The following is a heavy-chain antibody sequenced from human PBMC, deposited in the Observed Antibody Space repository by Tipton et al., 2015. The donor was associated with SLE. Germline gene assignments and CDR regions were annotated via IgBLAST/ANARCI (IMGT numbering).Heavy chain of an antibody. V-gene: IGHV4-39*07. D-gene: IGHD6-13*01. Sequence: TLSLTCTVSGGSISSSSYYWGWIRQPPGKGLEWIGSIYYSGSTYYNSSLKSRVTISVDTSKNQFSLKLSSVTAADTAVYYCARVPVDGYSSSWYANYYYYYYMDVWGKVTTVTVSS. CDR1: GGSISSSSYY. CDR2: IYYSGST. CDR3: ARVPVDGYSSSWYANYYYYYYMDV. J-gene: IGHJ6*03.